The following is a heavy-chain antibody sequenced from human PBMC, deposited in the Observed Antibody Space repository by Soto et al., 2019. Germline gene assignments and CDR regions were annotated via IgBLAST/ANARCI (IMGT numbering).Heavy chain of an antibody. Sequence: QVQLVESGGGVVQPGRSLRLSCAASGFTFSSSVMHWVRQAPGKGLEWVAVIWYDGSNKYYADSVKGRFTISRDNSKNTLDLQMNSLRAEDTAVYYCARAHYFDSGPLDYWGQGTLVTVSS. D-gene: IGHD3-22*01. CDR3: ARAHYFDSGPLDY. CDR2: IWYDGSNK. J-gene: IGHJ4*02. CDR1: GFTFSSSV. V-gene: IGHV3-33*01.